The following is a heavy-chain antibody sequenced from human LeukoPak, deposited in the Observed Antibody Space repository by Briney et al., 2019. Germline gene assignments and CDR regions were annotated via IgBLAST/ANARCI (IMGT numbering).Heavy chain of an antibody. Sequence: GGSLRLSCAASGFTFSSYSMNWVRQAPGKGLEWVSSISSSSSYIYYADSVKGRFTISRDNAKNSLYLQMNSLRAEDTAVYYCARAGAVAGTFPFRREGKKGSFDYWGQGTLVTVSS. J-gene: IGHJ4*02. CDR2: ISSSSSYI. V-gene: IGHV3-21*01. CDR1: GFTFSSYS. D-gene: IGHD6-19*01. CDR3: ARAGAVAGTFPFRREGKKGSFDY.